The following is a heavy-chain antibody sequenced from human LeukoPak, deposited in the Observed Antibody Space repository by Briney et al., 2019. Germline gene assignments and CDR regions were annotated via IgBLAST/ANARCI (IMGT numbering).Heavy chain of an antibody. J-gene: IGHJ5*02. V-gene: IGHV4-31*03. Sequence: SQTLSLTCTVSGGSISSGGYYWSWIRQHPGKGLEWTGYIYYSGSTYYNPSLKSRVTISVDTSKNQFSLKLSSVTAADTAVYYCARGDYYGSGSYSWFDPWGQGTLVTVSS. CDR3: ARGDYYGSGSYSWFDP. CDR1: GGSISSGGYY. D-gene: IGHD3-10*01. CDR2: IYYSGST.